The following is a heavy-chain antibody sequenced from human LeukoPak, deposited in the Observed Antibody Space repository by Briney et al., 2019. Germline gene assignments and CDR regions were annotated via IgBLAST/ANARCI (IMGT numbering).Heavy chain of an antibody. D-gene: IGHD3-22*01. CDR2: ISGSGGST. J-gene: IGHJ4*02. CDR1: GFTFSSYG. V-gene: IGHV3-23*01. CDR3: AKVRYYDSSGFANFDY. Sequence: GESLRLSCAASGFTFSSYGMSWVRQAPGKGLEWVSAISGSGGSTYYADSVKGRFTISRDNSKNTLYLQMNSLRAEDTAVYYCAKVRYYDSSGFANFDYWGQGTLVTVSS.